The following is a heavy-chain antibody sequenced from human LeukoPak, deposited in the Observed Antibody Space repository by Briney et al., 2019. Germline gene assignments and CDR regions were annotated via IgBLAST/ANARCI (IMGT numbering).Heavy chain of an antibody. CDR2: ISYDGSNK. Sequence: GRSLRLSCAASGFTFSSYAMHWVRQAPGKGLEWVAVISYDGSNKYYADSVKGRFTISRDNSKNTLYLQMSSLRAEDTAVYYCASQIVVPAAMYYYYGMDVWGQGTTVTVSS. V-gene: IGHV3-30-3*01. CDR1: GFTFSSYA. CDR3: ASQIVVPAAMYYYYGMDV. D-gene: IGHD2-2*01. J-gene: IGHJ6*02.